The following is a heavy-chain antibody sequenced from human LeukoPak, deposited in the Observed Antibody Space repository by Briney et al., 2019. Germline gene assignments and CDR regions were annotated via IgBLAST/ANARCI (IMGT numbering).Heavy chain of an antibody. CDR3: ARDAEVGTLFGVLSRYNWFDP. CDR1: GFSFSYFW. CDR2: IKQDGSEK. Sequence: GGSLRLSCAASGFSFSYFWMSWVRQAPGKGLEWVANIKQDGSEKYYVDSVKGRFTISRDNAKKSLYLQMNSLRAEDTAVYYCARDAEVGTLFGVLSRYNWFDPWGQGALVTVSS. D-gene: IGHD3-3*01. V-gene: IGHV3-7*01. J-gene: IGHJ5*02.